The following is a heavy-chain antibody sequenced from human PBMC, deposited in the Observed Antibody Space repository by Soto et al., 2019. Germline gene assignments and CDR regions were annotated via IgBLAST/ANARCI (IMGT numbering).Heavy chain of an antibody. Sequence: ASVKVSCKASGYTFTGYYMHWVRQTPGQGLEWMGWINPNSGGTNYAQKFQGWVTMTRDTSISTAYMELSRLRSDDTAVYYCARGGWGSSWYNYYYYGMDVWGQGTTVT. CDR2: INPNSGGT. V-gene: IGHV1-2*04. CDR3: ARGGWGSSWYNYYYYGMDV. J-gene: IGHJ6*02. D-gene: IGHD6-13*01. CDR1: GYTFTGYY.